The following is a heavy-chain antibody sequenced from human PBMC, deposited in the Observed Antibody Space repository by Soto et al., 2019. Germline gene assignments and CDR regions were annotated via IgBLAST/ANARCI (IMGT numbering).Heavy chain of an antibody. CDR2: INHSGST. J-gene: IGHJ4*02. V-gene: IGHV4-34*01. CDR3: ARGYDIRGEDY. D-gene: IGHD3-9*01. Sequence: PSETLSLTCAVYGGSFSGYYWSWIRQPPGKGLEWIGEINHSGSTNYNPSLKSRVTISVDTSKNQFSLKLSSVTAADTAVYYCARGYDIRGEDYWGQGTLVTVSS. CDR1: GGSFSGYY.